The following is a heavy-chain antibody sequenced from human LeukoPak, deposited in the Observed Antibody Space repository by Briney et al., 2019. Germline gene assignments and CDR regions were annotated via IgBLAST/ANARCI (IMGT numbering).Heavy chain of an antibody. CDR3: AKDATLYYYESSGYYFDY. CDR2: ISGSGGST. J-gene: IGHJ4*02. V-gene: IGHV3-23*01. CDR1: GFTFSSAP. D-gene: IGHD3-22*01. Sequence: PGGSLRLSCAASGFTFSSAPMTWVRQAPGKGLEWVSAISGSGGSTYYADSVKGRFTISRDNSKNTLYLQMNSPRAEDTAVYYCAKDATLYYYESSGYYFDYWGQGTLVTVSS.